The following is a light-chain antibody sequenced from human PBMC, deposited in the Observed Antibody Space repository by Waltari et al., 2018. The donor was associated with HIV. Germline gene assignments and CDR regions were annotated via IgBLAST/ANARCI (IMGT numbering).Light chain of an antibody. V-gene: IGLV3-1*01. CDR2: ADT. CDR3: QVWDNSSAVV. Sequence: SSELTQAPSVSVSPGQTASLTCSGDKLGDRYSSWYQQKPGQSPVLVIYADTKRPSGISERFSVSNCGNTATLTISGTQAMYEADYYCQVWDNSSAVVFGGGTKLTVL. CDR1: KLGDRY. J-gene: IGLJ2*01.